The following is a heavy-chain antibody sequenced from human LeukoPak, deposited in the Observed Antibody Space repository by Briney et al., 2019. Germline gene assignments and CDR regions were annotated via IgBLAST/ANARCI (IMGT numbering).Heavy chain of an antibody. CDR2: MNPNSGNT. Sequence: ASVKVSCKASGYTFTSYDINWVRQATGQGLEWMGWMNPNSGNTGYAQKFQGRVTITRNTSISTAYMELSSLRSEDTAVYYCARGIVVVPAAIPSLSGDYWGQGTLVTVSS. D-gene: IGHD2-2*01. J-gene: IGHJ4*02. V-gene: IGHV1-8*03. CDR3: ARGIVVVPAAIPSLSGDY. CDR1: GYTFTSYD.